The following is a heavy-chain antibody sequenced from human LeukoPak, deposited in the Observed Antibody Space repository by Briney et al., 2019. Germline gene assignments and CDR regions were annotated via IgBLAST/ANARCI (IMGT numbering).Heavy chain of an antibody. V-gene: IGHV3-23*01. Sequence: GGSLRLSCAGSGFTFSSYAMSWARQAPGKGLEWVSAISDTGATAYDADSVKGRFTISRDNSRSTLYLQMNSLRAEDTALYYCAKDTSIGRYCTNGVCSPFDYWGQGTLVTVSS. CDR2: ISDTGATA. CDR1: GFTFSSYA. CDR3: AKDTSIGRYCTNGVCSPFDY. J-gene: IGHJ4*02. D-gene: IGHD2-8*01.